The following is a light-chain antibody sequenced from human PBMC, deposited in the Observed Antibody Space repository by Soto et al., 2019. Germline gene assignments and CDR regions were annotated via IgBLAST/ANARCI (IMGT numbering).Light chain of an antibody. CDR2: GAS. CDR3: QQYGSSPLT. J-gene: IGKJ1*01. Sequence: EIVLTQSPGTLSLSPGERATLSCRASQSVISRYLAWYQQKPGQAPRLLIYGASSRATGIPDRFSGSGSGTDFTLTISRLEPEDFAVYYCQQYGSSPLTFGQGTKVEIK. CDR1: QSVISRY. V-gene: IGKV3-20*01.